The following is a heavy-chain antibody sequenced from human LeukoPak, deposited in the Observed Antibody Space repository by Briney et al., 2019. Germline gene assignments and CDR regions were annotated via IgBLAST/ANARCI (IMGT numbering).Heavy chain of an antibody. CDR2: ISGSGGST. Sequence: GGSLRLSCAASGFTFSSYAMSWVRQAPGKGLEWVSAISGSGGSTYYADSVKGRSTISRDNSKNTLYLQMNSLRAEDTAVYYCAKGGLTYYYYYMDVWGKGTTVTVSS. CDR1: GFTFSSYA. V-gene: IGHV3-23*01. J-gene: IGHJ6*03. CDR3: AKGGLTYYYYYMDV. D-gene: IGHD6-19*01.